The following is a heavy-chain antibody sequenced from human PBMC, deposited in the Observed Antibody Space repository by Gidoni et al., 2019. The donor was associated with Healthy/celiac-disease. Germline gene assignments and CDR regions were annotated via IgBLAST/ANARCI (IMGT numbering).Heavy chain of an antibody. CDR1: GGTFSSYA. CDR2: IIPIFGTA. V-gene: IGHV1-69*01. D-gene: IGHD4-17*01. Sequence: QVQLVQSGAEVKKPGSSVKVSCKASGGTFSSYAISWVRQAPGQGLEWMGGIIPIFGTANYAQKFQGRVTITADESTSTAYMELSSLRSEDTAVYYCARDTTVVTPRGSDAEYYFDYWGQGTLVTVSS. J-gene: IGHJ4*02. CDR3: ARDTTVVTPRGSDAEYYFDY.